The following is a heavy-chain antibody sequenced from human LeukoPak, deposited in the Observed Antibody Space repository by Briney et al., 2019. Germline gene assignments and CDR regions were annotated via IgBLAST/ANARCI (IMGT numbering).Heavy chain of an antibody. CDR3: ARSPYYYGSGSYYTLDY. CDR2: IYTSGST. D-gene: IGHD3-10*01. Sequence: PSETLSLTCTVSGGSISSGSYYWSWIRQPAGKGLEWIGRIYTSGSTNYNPSLKSRVTISVDTSKNQFSLKLSSVTAADTAEYYCARSPYYYGSGSYYTLDYWGQGTLVTVSS. J-gene: IGHJ4*02. CDR1: GGSISSGSYY. V-gene: IGHV4-61*02.